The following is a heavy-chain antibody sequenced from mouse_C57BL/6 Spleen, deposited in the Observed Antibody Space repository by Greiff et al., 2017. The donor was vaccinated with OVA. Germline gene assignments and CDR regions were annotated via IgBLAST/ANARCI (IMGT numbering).Heavy chain of an antibody. CDR3: ARRETVVENYFDY. CDR2: IYPRDGST. D-gene: IGHD1-1*01. Sequence: QVQLKQSGPELVKPGASVKLSCKASGYTFTSYDINWVKQRPGQGLEWIGWIYPRDGSTKYNEKFKGKATLTVDTSSSTAYMELHSLTSEDSAVYFCARRETVVENYFDYWGQGTTLTVSS. J-gene: IGHJ2*01. CDR1: GYTFTSYD. V-gene: IGHV1-85*01.